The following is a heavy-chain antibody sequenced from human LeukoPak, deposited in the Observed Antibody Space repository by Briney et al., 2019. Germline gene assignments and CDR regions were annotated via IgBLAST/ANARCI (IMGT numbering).Heavy chain of an antibody. CDR2: IIPIFGTA. D-gene: IGHD6-13*01. V-gene: IGHV1-69*13. CDR3: ARGEAAAVTSFDS. CDR1: GGTFSSYA. Sequence: SVKVSCKASGGTFSSYAISWVRQAPGQGLEWMGGIIPIFGTANYAQKFQGRVTITADESTSTAYMELSSLRSEDTAVYYCARGEAAAVTSFDSWGQGTQVTVSS. J-gene: IGHJ4*02.